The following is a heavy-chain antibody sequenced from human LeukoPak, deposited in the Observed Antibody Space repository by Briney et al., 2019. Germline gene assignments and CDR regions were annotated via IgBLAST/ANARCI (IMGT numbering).Heavy chain of an antibody. CDR3: AKDRRGSGWYGGFDS. J-gene: IGHJ4*02. D-gene: IGHD6-19*01. Sequence: GGSLRLSCAASGFTFSSYSMNWVRQAPGKGLEWVSSISSSSSYIYYADSVKGRFTISRDNSKNTLYLQMNSLRAEDTAVYYCAKDRRGSGWYGGFDSWGQGMLVTVSA. CDR1: GFTFSSYS. CDR2: ISSSSSYI. V-gene: IGHV3-21*04.